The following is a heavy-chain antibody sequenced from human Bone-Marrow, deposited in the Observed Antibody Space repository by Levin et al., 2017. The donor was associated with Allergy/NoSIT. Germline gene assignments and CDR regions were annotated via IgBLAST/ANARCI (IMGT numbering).Heavy chain of an antibody. J-gene: IGHJ4*02. D-gene: IGHD3-10*01. CDR2: IYYSGST. Sequence: PSETLSLTCTVSGASISSYYWTWIRQPPGKGLEWIGNIYYSGSTNYNPSLKSRVTISQDTSKNQFSLKLRSVTAADTAVYYCAREVGPALLGDGFYFDYWGQGTLVSVSS. CDR1: GASISSYY. CDR3: AREVGPALLGDGFYFDY. V-gene: IGHV4-59*01.